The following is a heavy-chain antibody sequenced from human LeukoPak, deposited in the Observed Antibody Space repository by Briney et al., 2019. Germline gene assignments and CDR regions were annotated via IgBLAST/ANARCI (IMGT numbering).Heavy chain of an antibody. CDR2: ISAYNGNT. CDR1: GYTFTSYG. CDR3: ARRGEGSGSYSTADY. V-gene: IGHV1-18*01. J-gene: IGHJ4*02. Sequence: ASVKVSCKASGYTFTSYGISWVRQAPGQGLEWMGWISAYNGNTNYAQKLQGRVTMTTDTSTSTAYTELRSLRSDDTAVYYCARRGEGSGSYSTADYWGQGTLVTVSS. D-gene: IGHD3-10*01.